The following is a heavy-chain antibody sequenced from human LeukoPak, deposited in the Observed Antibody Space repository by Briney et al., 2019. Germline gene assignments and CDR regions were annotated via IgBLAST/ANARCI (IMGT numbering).Heavy chain of an antibody. CDR2: ISYDGSNK. D-gene: IGHD3-10*01. CDR1: GFTFSSYA. CDR3: ASGTRMVRAVIIH. J-gene: IGHJ4*02. Sequence: PGRSLRLSCAASGFTFSSYAMHWVRQAPGKGLEWVAVISYDGSNKYYADSVKGQFTISRDNSKNTLYLQMNSLRAEDTAVYYCASGTRMVRAVIIHWGQGTLVTVSS. V-gene: IGHV3-30*04.